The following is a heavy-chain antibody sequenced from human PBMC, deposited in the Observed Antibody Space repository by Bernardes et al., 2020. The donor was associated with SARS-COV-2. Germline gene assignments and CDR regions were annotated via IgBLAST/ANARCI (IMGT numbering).Heavy chain of an antibody. V-gene: IGHV3-72*01. CDR3: TRLYVASAPRVNGMDV. CDR1: GFTSSEHY. D-gene: IGHD2-2*01. J-gene: IGHJ6*02. Sequence: GRSLRLSCAASGFTSSEHYMAWVRQAPGKGLEWVGRTRRKADSYSTEYAVSVKSRFRISRDESKNSMYLQMNSLKTEDTAVHYWTRLYVASAPRVNGMDVWGQGTTVTVSS. CDR2: TRRKADSYST.